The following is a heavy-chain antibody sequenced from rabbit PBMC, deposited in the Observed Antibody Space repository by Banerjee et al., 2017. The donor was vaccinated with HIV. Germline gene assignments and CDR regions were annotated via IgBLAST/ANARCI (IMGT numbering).Heavy chain of an antibody. CDR3: ARSLGWGAGNL. J-gene: IGHJ4*01. D-gene: IGHD4-1*01. CDR2: IITDDSA. V-gene: IGHV1S47*01. Sequence: QEQLVESGGGLVQPEGSLTLTCKASGFDFSSDAMCWVRQAPGKGLEWIGWIITDDSAYYASWVNGRFTISSDNAQNTVDLQMNSLTAADTATYFCARSLGWGAGNLWGPGPLVTVS. CDR1: GFDFSSDA.